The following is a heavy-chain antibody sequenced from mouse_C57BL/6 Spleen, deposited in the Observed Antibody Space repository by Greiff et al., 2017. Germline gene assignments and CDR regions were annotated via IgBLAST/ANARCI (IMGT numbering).Heavy chain of an antibody. V-gene: IGHV1-39*01. CDR2: ITPNCGTT. D-gene: IGHD1-1*01. CDR1: GYSFTDYN. J-gene: IGHJ2*01. CDR3: ARHGRSYVCYFDY. Sequence: EVQLQQSGPELVKPCASVKISCTASGYSFTDYNMNWVQQSTGKSLEWIGVITPNCGTTSYNQKFKGKATLTVDPSSSTAYMQLNSLTSEDSAIYYCARHGRSYVCYFDYWGQGTTRTVSS.